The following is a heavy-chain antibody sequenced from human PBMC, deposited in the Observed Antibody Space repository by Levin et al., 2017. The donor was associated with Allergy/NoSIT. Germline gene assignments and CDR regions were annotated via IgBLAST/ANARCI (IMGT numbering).Heavy chain of an antibody. Sequence: ASETLSLTCTVSGASFSESGYYWTWIRHHPGKGLEWIGYIYYSGNSYYNPSLKRRVNISIDTSKNQFSLKLNSVTAADTAVYYCATSGSGSYWSYWGQGTLVTVSS. V-gene: IGHV4-31*03. J-gene: IGHJ4*02. CDR2: IYYSGNS. CDR1: GASFSESGYY. CDR3: ATSGSGSYWSY. D-gene: IGHD3-10*01.